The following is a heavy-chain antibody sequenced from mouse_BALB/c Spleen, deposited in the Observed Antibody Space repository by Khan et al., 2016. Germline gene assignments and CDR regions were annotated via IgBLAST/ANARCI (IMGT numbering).Heavy chain of an antibody. J-gene: IGHJ3*01. CDR3: ARDWFPY. CDR1: GYTFTDYT. Sequence: VRLQQSGPELMKPGASVKISCKTSGYTFTDYTMHWVKQSHGKSLEWIGNFNPNSVGTNYNQKFKGKATLTVEKSSSTAYMELYSLTSEDSAVYYCARDWFPYWGQGTLVTVSA. V-gene: IGHV1-18*01. CDR2: FNPNSVGT.